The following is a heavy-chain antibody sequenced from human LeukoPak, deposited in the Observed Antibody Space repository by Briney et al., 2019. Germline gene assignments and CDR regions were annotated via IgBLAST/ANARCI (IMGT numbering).Heavy chain of an antibody. V-gene: IGHV3-30*18. Sequence: GGSLRLSCAASGFTFSSYGMHWVRQAPGKGLEWVAVISYDGSNKYYADSVKGRFTISRDNSKNTLYLQMNSLRAEDTAVYYCAKVGRRWLPPPMDDAFDIWGQGTMVTVSS. CDR1: GFTFSSYG. CDR2: ISYDGSNK. J-gene: IGHJ3*02. CDR3: AKVGRRWLPPPMDDAFDI. D-gene: IGHD5-12*01.